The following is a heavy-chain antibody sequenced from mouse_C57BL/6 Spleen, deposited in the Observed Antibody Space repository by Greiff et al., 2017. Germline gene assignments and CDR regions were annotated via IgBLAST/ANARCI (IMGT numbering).Heavy chain of an antibody. V-gene: IGHV1-50*01. D-gene: IGHD2-1*01. CDR3: AGATMATRRFAY. CDR1: GYTFTSYW. Sequence: QVQLQQPGAELVKPGASVKLSCKASGYTFTSYWMQWVKQRPGQGLEWIGEIDPSDSYTNYNPKFKGQATLTVDTSSSTAYMQLSSLTSEDSAVYYCAGATMATRRFAYWGQGTLVTVSA. J-gene: IGHJ3*01. CDR2: IDPSDSYT.